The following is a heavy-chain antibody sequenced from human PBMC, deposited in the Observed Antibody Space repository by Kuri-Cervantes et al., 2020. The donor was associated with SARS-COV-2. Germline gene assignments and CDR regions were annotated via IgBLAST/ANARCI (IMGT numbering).Heavy chain of an antibody. CDR2: INPNSGGT. Sequence: ASVKVSCKASGYTFSDYYMYWVRQAPGQGLEWMGWINPNSGGTNYAQKFQGWVTMTRDTSRTGYMELSRLRSDDTAVYYCARGMVRGLIQSYYYGMDVWGQGTTVTVSS. V-gene: IGHV1-2*04. CDR3: ARGMVRGLIQSYYYGMDV. D-gene: IGHD3-10*01. CDR1: GYTFSDYY. J-gene: IGHJ6*02.